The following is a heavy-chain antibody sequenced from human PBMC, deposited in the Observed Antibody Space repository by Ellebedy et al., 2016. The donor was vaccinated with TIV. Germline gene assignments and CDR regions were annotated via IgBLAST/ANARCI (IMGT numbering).Heavy chain of an antibody. Sequence: AASVKVSCKASDYTFSSYGISWVRQAPGQGLEWMGWISTSSGDTKYAQKFQGRVTMTTDTSTNTAYMELRSLRSDDTAVYYCARDADDIMATFDYWGQGTLVTVSS. CDR1: DYTFSSYG. D-gene: IGHD5-12*01. CDR2: ISTSSGDT. CDR3: ARDADDIMATFDY. V-gene: IGHV1-18*04. J-gene: IGHJ4*02.